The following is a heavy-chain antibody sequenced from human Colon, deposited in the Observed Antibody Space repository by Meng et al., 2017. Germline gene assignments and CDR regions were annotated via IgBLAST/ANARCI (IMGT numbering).Heavy chain of an antibody. CDR2: IYWDDDA. CDR1: GFSLNTDGVA. CDR3: AHGVVASATLGAWFDS. J-gene: IGHJ5*01. D-gene: IGHD2-15*01. V-gene: IGHV2-5*02. Sequence: ITLKEFGPTLAKPTQTLTLTFSFSGFSLNTDGVAVGWIRQPPGKAPEWLALIYWDDDARYSPSLKNRLSITQDAAKNQVVLTMTNMESVDTATYFCAHGVVASATLGAWFDSWGQGTLVTVSS.